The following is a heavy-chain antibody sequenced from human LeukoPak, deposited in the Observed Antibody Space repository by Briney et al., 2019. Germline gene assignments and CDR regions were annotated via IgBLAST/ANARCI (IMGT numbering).Heavy chain of an antibody. CDR1: GFTFSDYY. V-gene: IGHV3-11*04. J-gene: IGHJ4*02. Sequence: GKSLRPYCAASGFTFSDYYMNWIRKAEGTGPEWTSYMSSSGSTISYADSVTGRFTVSRDNAKNSLYLQMNSLRAEDTAVYYCARSILPAANAIDYWGQGTLLTVSS. D-gene: IGHD2-2*01. CDR3: ARSILPAANAIDY. CDR2: MSSSGSTI.